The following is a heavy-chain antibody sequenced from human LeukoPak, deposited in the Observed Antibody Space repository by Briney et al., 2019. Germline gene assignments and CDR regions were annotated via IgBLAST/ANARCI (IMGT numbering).Heavy chain of an antibody. CDR3: AKSRFGELSPYYYYYYYMDV. D-gene: IGHD3-10*01. V-gene: IGHV1-8*01. Sequence: ASVKVSCKASGYTFTSYDINWVRQATGQGLEWMGWMNSNSGNTGYAQKFQGRVTMTRNTSISTAYMELSSLISEDTAVYYCAKSRFGELSPYYYYYYYMDVWGKGTTVTVSS. CDR1: GYTFTSYD. J-gene: IGHJ6*03. CDR2: MNSNSGNT.